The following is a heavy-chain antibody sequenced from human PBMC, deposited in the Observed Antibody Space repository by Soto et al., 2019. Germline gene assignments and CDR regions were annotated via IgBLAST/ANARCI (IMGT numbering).Heavy chain of an antibody. CDR2: IYSGGST. V-gene: IGHV3-66*01. D-gene: IGHD2-15*01. CDR3: ARGYCSGGSCHNFDY. CDR1: GFTVSSNY. J-gene: IGHJ4*02. Sequence: EVQLVESGGGLVQPGGSLRLSCAASGFTVSSNYMSWVRQAPGKGLEWVSVIYSGGSTYYADSVKGRFTISRDNSKNTLYLQMTSLRAEDTAVYYCARGYCSGGSCHNFDYWGQGTLVTVSS.